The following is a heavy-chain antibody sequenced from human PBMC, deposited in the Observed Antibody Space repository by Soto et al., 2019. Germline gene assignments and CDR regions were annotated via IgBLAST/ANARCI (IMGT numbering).Heavy chain of an antibody. V-gene: IGHV3-23*01. Sequence: GGSLRLSCAASGFTFSSYAMSWVRQAPGKGLDWVSAISGSGGSTYYADSVKGRFTISRDNSKNTLYLQMNSLRAEDTAVYYCAKGHTDSSGYYPFFDAFDIWGQGTMVTVSS. J-gene: IGHJ3*02. D-gene: IGHD3-22*01. CDR2: ISGSGGST. CDR1: GFTFSSYA. CDR3: AKGHTDSSGYYPFFDAFDI.